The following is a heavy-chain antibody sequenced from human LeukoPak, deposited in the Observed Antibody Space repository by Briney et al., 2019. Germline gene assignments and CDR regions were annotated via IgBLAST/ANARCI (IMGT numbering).Heavy chain of an antibody. J-gene: IGHJ4*02. Sequence: GGSLTLSCAASEFTFSNYSMSWVRQAPGKGLEWVSVISGSGSTKSSAASVTGRFNISRDNSKKTLYLQMKSLRAEDTAAYYCARERGSSGGNTNGYFDYWGQGALVTVSS. CDR1: EFTFSNYS. D-gene: IGHD2-8*01. V-gene: IGHV3-23*01. CDR3: ARERGSSGGNTNGYFDY. CDR2: ISGSGSTK.